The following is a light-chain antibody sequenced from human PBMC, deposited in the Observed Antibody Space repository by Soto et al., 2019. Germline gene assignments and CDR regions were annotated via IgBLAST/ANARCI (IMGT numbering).Light chain of an antibody. V-gene: IGKV3-20*01. Sequence: EIALTQSPGTLSLSPGERATLPCRASQSVASNYLAWYQQKPGQAPRLLIYGASSRATGVPDRFSGSGSGTDFTLTIRRLEPEDFAVYYCQQYGSSPWPFGQGTKVDIK. CDR1: QSVASNY. CDR3: QQYGSSPWP. J-gene: IGKJ1*01. CDR2: GAS.